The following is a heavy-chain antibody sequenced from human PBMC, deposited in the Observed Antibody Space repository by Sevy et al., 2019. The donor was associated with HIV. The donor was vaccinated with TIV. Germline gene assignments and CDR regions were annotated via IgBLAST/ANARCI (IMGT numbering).Heavy chain of an antibody. J-gene: IGHJ3*02. V-gene: IGHV3-23*01. Sequence: GGSLRLSCAASGFTFSNYAMSWVRQAPGKGLEWVSAIGHSGSDTFYADSGKGRFTISRDNSKNTLYLQMNRLRGEDTALYYCAKDITTIVGDAFDIWGQGTMVTVSS. CDR3: AKDITTIVGDAFDI. CDR1: GFTFSNYA. D-gene: IGHD3-22*01. CDR2: IGHSGSDT.